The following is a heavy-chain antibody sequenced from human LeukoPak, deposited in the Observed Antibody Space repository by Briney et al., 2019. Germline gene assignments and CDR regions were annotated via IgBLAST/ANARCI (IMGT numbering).Heavy chain of an antibody. CDR3: ARGEDFERYYLAY. D-gene: IGHD3-9*01. V-gene: IGHV4-59*01. J-gene: IGHJ4*02. Sequence: AESLSLTCVASGCSISSYCLNWVRQAPGKGLEWVGYIYYTGTTNYYPLFVRGATISVDTSKNQFTLKLTSVTAADTAVYFCARGEDFERYYLAYWGQGTLVTVSS. CDR1: GCSISSYC. CDR2: IYYTGTT.